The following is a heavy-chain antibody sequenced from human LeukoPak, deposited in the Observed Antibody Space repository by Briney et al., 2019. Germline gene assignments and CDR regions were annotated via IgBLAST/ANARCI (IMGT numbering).Heavy chain of an antibody. CDR1: GASISSHY. CDR2: ISYSGIP. Sequence: SETLSLTCTVSGASISSHYWSWIRQSPGKGLEWIGYISYSGIPNYNPSLKTRLPISVDTSKNYFSLRLSSVTGGDTAVYYCARRAHCSGGSCYGNWFDPWGEGTLVTVSS. J-gene: IGHJ5*02. D-gene: IGHD2-15*01. CDR3: ARRAHCSGGSCYGNWFDP. V-gene: IGHV4-59*11.